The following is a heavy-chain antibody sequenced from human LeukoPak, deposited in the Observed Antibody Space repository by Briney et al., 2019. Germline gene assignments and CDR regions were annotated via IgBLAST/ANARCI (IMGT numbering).Heavy chain of an antibody. Sequence: GGSLRLSCAASGVTFSSYSMNWVRQAPGKELKWVANMKQDGSEKYYVDSVKGRFTISRDNAKNSLYLQMNSLRAEDTAVYYCARDGLEMRYQLLRRKYYFDYWGQGTLVTVSS. D-gene: IGHD2-2*01. CDR1: GVTFSSYS. CDR3: ARDGLEMRYQLLRRKYYFDY. J-gene: IGHJ4*02. CDR2: MKQDGSEK. V-gene: IGHV3-7*01.